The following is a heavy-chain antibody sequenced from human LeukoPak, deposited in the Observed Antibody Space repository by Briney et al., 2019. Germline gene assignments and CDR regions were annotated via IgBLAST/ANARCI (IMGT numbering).Heavy chain of an antibody. Sequence: SETLSLTCAVYGGSFSGYYWSWIRQPPGKGLEWIWEIDHSGGTNYNPSLKSRVTISVDTSKNQFSLKLSSVTAADTAVYYCARGLEYQLLNNWFDPWGQGTLVTVSS. CDR1: GGSFSGYY. D-gene: IGHD2-2*01. J-gene: IGHJ5*02. V-gene: IGHV4-34*01. CDR3: ARGLEYQLLNNWFDP. CDR2: IDHSGGT.